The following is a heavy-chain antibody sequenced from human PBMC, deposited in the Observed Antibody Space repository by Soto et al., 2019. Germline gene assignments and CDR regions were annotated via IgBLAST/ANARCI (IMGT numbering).Heavy chain of an antibody. J-gene: IGHJ6*03. CDR1: GYTFPSYY. V-gene: IGHV1-46*03. CDR2: INPSGGST. D-gene: IGHD3-3*01. Sequence: ASVKVSCKASGYTFPSYYMHWLRQAPGQGLEWMGIINPSGGSTSYAQKFQGRVTMTRDTSTSTVYMELSSLRSEDTAVYYCARAPGDYYDFWSGYYTSSYYYYYMDVWGKGTTVNVSS. CDR3: ARAPGDYYDFWSGYYTSSYYYYYMDV.